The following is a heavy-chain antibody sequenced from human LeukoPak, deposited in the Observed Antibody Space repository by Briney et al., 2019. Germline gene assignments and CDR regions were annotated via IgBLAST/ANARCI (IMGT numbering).Heavy chain of an antibody. Sequence: GGSLRLSCAASGFTFTSYSMNWVRQAPGKGLEWVSTISGGGGSTYYADSVKARFTTSRDNAKNTVYLQMNGLREEDTAVYYCVRDFRSADYWGQGTLVTVSS. V-gene: IGHV3-23*01. CDR2: ISGGGGST. CDR1: GFTFTSYS. CDR3: VRDFRSADY. J-gene: IGHJ4*02.